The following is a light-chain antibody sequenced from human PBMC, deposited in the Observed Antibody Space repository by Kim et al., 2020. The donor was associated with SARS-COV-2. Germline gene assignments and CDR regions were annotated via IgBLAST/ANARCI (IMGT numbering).Light chain of an antibody. CDR1: QHISNS. CDR2: AAS. J-gene: IGKJ2*01. CDR3: QNFYGTPPYN. Sequence: DIHLTQSPSSLSASVGDSVTITCRASQHISNSVAWYQQKPGKPPKLLLFAASILESGVPSRFSGSASGADYTLTIRSLQADDFATYYCQNFYGTPPYNFGQGTKLEIK. V-gene: IGKV1-NL1*01.